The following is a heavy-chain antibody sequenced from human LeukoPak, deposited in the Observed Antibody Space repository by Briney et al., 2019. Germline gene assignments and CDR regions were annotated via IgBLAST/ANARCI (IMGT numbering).Heavy chain of an antibody. CDR3: ARDGKDDILTGYYPPSTNYYGMDV. D-gene: IGHD3-9*01. CDR1: GGSISSYY. CDR2: IYYSGST. J-gene: IGHJ6*02. V-gene: IGHV4-59*12. Sequence: SETLSLTCTVSGGSISSYYWSWIRQPPGKGLEWIGYIYYSGSTNYNPSLKSRVTISVDMSKNRFSLKLSSVTAADTAVYYCARDGKDDILTGYYPPSTNYYGMDVWGQGTTVTVSS.